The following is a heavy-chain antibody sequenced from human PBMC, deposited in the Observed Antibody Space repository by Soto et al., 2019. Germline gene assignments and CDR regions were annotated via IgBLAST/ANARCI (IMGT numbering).Heavy chain of an antibody. CDR3: ARRDSRGFNRFFDS. J-gene: IGHJ4*02. V-gene: IGHV1-69*06. Sequence: SVKGCCKASGGSLSTNPISWVRQAPGQGLEWMGGTGSGTGPGNHAQKFQGRLTVTADKSTSTVYMELTNLSSEDTAVYYCARRDSRGFNRFFDSWGQGTLVTVSS. CDR1: GGSLSTNP. CDR2: TGSGTGPG. D-gene: IGHD3-22*01.